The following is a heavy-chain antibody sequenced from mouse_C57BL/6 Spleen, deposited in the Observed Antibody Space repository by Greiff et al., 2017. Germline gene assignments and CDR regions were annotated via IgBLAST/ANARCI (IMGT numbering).Heavy chain of an antibody. Sequence: QVQLQQPGTELVKPGASVKLSCKASGYTFTSYWMHWVKQRPGQGLEWIGNINPSNGGTNYNEKFKSKATLTVDKSSSTAYMQLSSLTSEDSAVYYGASNCGSSFYYFGYWGQGTTLTVSS. J-gene: IGHJ2*01. CDR2: INPSNGGT. CDR1: GYTFTSYW. D-gene: IGHD1-1*01. V-gene: IGHV1-53*01. CDR3: ASNCGSSFYYFGY.